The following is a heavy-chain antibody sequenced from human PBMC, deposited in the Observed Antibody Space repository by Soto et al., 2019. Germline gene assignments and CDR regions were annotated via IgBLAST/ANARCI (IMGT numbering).Heavy chain of an antibody. CDR1: GFLFSSYW. CDR2: IHSDGSTT. CDR3: ARGRPFDY. J-gene: IGHJ4*02. Sequence: EVQLVESGGGLVQPGGSLRLSCAASGFLFSSYWMHWVRQAPGRGLVWVSRIHSDGSTTDYADSVKGRFTISRDNAKNALSLQMNSLIAEDSALYFCARGRPFDYWGQGTLVPVSS. V-gene: IGHV3-74*01.